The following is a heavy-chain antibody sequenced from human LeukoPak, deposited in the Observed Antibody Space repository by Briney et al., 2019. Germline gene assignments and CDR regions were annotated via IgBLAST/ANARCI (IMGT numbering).Heavy chain of an antibody. Sequence: AGGSLRLSCAASGFTFSNAWMSWVRQAPGKGLEWVGRIKSKTDGGTTDYAAPVKGRFTISRDDSKNTLYLQMNSLKTEDTAVYYCTTVSRDSSSRGVYYWGQGTLVTVSS. CDR2: IKSKTDGGTT. CDR1: GFTFSNAW. V-gene: IGHV3-15*01. D-gene: IGHD6-13*01. J-gene: IGHJ4*02. CDR3: TTVSRDSSSRGVYY.